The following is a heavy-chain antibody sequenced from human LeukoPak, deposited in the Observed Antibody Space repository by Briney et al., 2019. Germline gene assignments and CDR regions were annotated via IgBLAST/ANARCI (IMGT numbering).Heavy chain of an antibody. CDR2: ICSGGST. V-gene: IGHV3-53*01. J-gene: IGHJ5*02. CDR3: ARHDWFDP. CDR1: GFTFSSDF. Sequence: GGSLRLSCAASGFTFSSDFMSWVRQAPGQGLEWVSVICSGGSTYYADSVKGRFTISRDNSKNTLYLQTNSLRAEDTAVYYCARHDWFDPWGQGTVVTVSS.